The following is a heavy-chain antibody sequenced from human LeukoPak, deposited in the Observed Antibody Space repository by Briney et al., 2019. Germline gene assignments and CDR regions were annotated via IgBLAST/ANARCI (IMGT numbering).Heavy chain of an antibody. V-gene: IGHV1-69*13. CDR1: GGTFSSYA. J-gene: IGHJ4*02. CDR2: IIPIFGTA. Sequence: GAPVKVSCKASGGTFSSYAISWVRQAPGQGLEWMGGIIPIFGTANYAQKFQGRVTITADESTSTAYMELSSLRSEDTAVYYCARAGVATISGDFDYWGQGTLVTVSS. CDR3: ARAGVATISGDFDY. D-gene: IGHD5-12*01.